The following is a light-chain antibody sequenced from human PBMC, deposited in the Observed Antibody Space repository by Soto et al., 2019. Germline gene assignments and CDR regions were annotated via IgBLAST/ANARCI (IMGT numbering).Light chain of an antibody. CDR3: PSSDSSLRGVV. V-gene: IGLV1-40*01. CDR1: SSNIGAGYD. J-gene: IGLJ1*01. CDR2: GNS. Sequence: QSVLTQPPSVSGAPGQRVTISCTGSSSNIGAGYDVHWYQQLPGTAPKLLIYGNSNRPSGVPDRFSGSKSGTSASLAITGLQAEDEADYYCPSSDSSLRGVVFGSGTKLTVL.